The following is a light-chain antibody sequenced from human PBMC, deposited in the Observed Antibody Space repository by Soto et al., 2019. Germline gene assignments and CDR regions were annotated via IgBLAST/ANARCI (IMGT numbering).Light chain of an antibody. CDR3: QQYNSYSPT. V-gene: IGKV1-5*03. CDR2: KAS. CDR1: QSISVW. J-gene: IGKJ1*01. Sequence: DIQMTQSPSTLSASLGDRVTITCRASQSISVWLAWYQQKAGKAPNLLIYKASRLESGVPSRFSGSGSETEFTLTISGLQHGDSATYYCQQYNSYSPTFGQGTKVDIK.